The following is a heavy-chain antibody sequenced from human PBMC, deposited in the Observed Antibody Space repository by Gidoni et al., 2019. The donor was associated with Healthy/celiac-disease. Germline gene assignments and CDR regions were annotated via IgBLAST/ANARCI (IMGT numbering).Heavy chain of an antibody. CDR1: GGSFSGYY. V-gene: IGHV4-34*01. Sequence: QVQLQQWGAGLLKPSETLSLTCAVYGGSFSGYYWSWIRQPPGKGLEWIGEINHSGSNNYNPSLKSRVTISVDTSKNQFSLKLSSVTAADTAVYYCARHRHYYDSSGYWRWFDPWGQGTLVTVSS. D-gene: IGHD3-22*01. J-gene: IGHJ5*02. CDR3: ARHRHYYDSSGYWRWFDP. CDR2: INHSGSN.